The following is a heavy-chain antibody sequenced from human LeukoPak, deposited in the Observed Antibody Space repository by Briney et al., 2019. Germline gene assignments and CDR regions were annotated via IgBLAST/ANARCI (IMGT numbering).Heavy chain of an antibody. Sequence: GGSLRLSCAASGFTFSSYAMSWVRQAPGKGLEWVSAISGSGGSTYYADSVEGRFTISRDNSKNTLYLQMNSLRAEDTAVYYCAKVGDYYDSSGYYGLEYFQHWGQGTLVTVSS. J-gene: IGHJ1*01. V-gene: IGHV3-23*01. CDR3: AKVGDYYDSSGYYGLEYFQH. CDR2: ISGSGGST. CDR1: GFTFSSYA. D-gene: IGHD3-22*01.